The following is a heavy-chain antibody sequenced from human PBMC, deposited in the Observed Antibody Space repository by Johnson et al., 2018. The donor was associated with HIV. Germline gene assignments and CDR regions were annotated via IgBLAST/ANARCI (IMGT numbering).Heavy chain of an antibody. CDR3: AKDLETGDDYVWGSYQLGAFDI. CDR2: IYSGGST. J-gene: IGHJ3*02. Sequence: VQLVESGGGLIQPGGSLRLSCAASGFTVTSTYMSWVRQAPGKGLEWVSVIYSGGSTYYADSVKGRFTLSRDSSKNTLYLQMNSLRAEDTAVYYCAKDLETGDDYVWGSYQLGAFDIWGQGTMVTVSS. D-gene: IGHD3-16*02. CDR1: GFTVTSTY. V-gene: IGHV3-53*01.